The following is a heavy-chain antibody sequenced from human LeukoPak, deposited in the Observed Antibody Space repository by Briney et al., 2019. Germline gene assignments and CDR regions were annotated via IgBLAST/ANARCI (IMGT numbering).Heavy chain of an antibody. CDR1: GFTFSRYA. Sequence: GGSLRLSCAASGFTFSRYAMNGVRQAPGKGVEWVSTISDSGGNANHADSVKGRFTISRDNSKNTLYLQMNSLRAEDTAVYYCARATTYVGVHAFDIWGQGTTVTVSS. CDR2: ISDSGGNA. D-gene: IGHD3-16*01. CDR3: ARATTYVGVHAFDI. V-gene: IGHV3-23*01. J-gene: IGHJ3*02.